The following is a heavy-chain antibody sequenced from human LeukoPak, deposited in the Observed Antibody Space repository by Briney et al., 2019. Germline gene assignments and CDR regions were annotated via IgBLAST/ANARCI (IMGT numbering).Heavy chain of an antibody. D-gene: IGHD2/OR15-2a*01. Sequence: SETLSLTCAVYGASFSSYYWSWIRQPPGKGLEWIAYISDIGSINYNPSLKSRVTISLDTSKNQFSLKLSSVTAADTAVYYCAGHHPRNTVDFWGQGTLVTVSS. CDR2: ISDIGSI. J-gene: IGHJ4*02. CDR3: AGHHPRNTVDF. V-gene: IGHV4-59*08. CDR1: GASFSSYY.